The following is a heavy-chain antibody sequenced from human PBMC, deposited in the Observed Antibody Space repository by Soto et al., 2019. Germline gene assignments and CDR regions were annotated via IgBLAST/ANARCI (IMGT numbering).Heavy chain of an antibody. CDR1: GFTFSSYA. V-gene: IGHV3-30-3*01. CDR2: ISYDGSNK. J-gene: IGHJ4*02. Sequence: QVQLVESGGGVVQPGRSLRLSCAASGFTFSSYAMHWVRQAPGKGLEWVAVISYDGSNKYYADSVKGRFTISRDNSKNTLYRQMNSLRAEDTAVYYCARGLRWYSYGPYLDDWGQGTLVTVSS. D-gene: IGHD5-18*01. CDR3: ARGLRWYSYGPYLDD.